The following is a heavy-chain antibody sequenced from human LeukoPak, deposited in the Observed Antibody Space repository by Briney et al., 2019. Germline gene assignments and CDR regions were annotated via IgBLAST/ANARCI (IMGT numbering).Heavy chain of an antibody. Sequence: PGGSLRLSCAASGFTFSTFAMIWVRQPPGKGLEWIREINHSGSTNYNPSLKSRVTISVDTSKNQFSLKLSSVTAADTAVYYCARGTGYDSSNPYYYYYMDVWGKGTTVTVSS. V-gene: IGHV4-34*01. CDR2: INHSGST. CDR1: GFTFSTFA. D-gene: IGHD3-22*01. CDR3: ARGTGYDSSNPYYYYYMDV. J-gene: IGHJ6*03.